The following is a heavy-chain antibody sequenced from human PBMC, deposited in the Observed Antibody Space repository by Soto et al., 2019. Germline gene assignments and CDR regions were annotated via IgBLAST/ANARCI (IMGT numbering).Heavy chain of an antibody. J-gene: IGHJ4*02. V-gene: IGHV2-5*01. Sequence: QITLKESGPTLVKPTQTLTLTCTFSGFSLSTSGVGVGWIRQPPGKALEWLALIYWNDDKRYSPSLKSRLTITKDTSKNQVVLTMTNMDPVDTATYYCAHRLALGHSRLLRRVTTLGFDYWGQGTLVTVSS. CDR2: IYWNDDK. CDR3: AHRLALGHSRLLRRVTTLGFDY. CDR1: GFSLSTSGVG. D-gene: IGHD4-17*01.